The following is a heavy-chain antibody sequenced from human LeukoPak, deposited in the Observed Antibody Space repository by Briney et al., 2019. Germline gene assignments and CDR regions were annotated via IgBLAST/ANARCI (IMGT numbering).Heavy chain of an antibody. V-gene: IGHV4-59*01. CDR2: IYYSGST. CDR1: GSSISSYY. D-gene: IGHD6-13*01. CDR3: ARDWYSSSWPNNWFDP. J-gene: IGHJ5*02. Sequence: SETLSLTCTVSGSSISSYYWSWIRQPPGKGLEWIGYIYYSGSTNYNPSLKSRVTISVGTSKNQFSLKLSSVTAADTAVYYCARDWYSSSWPNNWFDPWGQGTLVTVSS.